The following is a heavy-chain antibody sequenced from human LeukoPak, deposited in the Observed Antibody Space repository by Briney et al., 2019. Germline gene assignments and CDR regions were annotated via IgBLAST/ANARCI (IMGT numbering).Heavy chain of an antibody. D-gene: IGHD2-2*01. CDR3: AGRQLSYCSSPSCYFDY. CDR2: SIPIFGTA. V-gene: IGHV1-69*05. Sequence: ASVKVSCKASGGTFSSYAISWVRQAPGQGLEWMGGSIPIFGTANYAQKFQGRVTMNTDEPRSTAYMELSSLRSEDTAVYYCAGRQLSYCSSPSCYFDYWGQGTLVTVSS. J-gene: IGHJ4*02. CDR1: GGTFSSYA.